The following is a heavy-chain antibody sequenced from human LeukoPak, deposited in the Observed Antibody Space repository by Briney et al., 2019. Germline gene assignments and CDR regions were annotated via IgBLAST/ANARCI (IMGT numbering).Heavy chain of an antibody. D-gene: IGHD6-6*01. CDR3: ARGSSSSRPYYFDS. CDR2: ITDSGGDT. V-gene: IGHV3-23*01. CDR1: GFTFSRYA. Sequence: GGSLRLSCVASGFTFSRYAMSWVRQAPGKGLEWDSAITDSGGDTYHADSVQGRFTISRDNSDDTLYMQMNSLRVEDTAVYYCARGSSSSRPYYFDSWGQGTLVTVSS. J-gene: IGHJ4*02.